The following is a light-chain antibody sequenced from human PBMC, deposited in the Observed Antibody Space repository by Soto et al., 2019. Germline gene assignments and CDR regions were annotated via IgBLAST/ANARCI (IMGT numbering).Light chain of an antibody. V-gene: IGLV2-14*01. J-gene: IGLJ2*01. Sequence: QSALTQPASVSGSPGRSITISCTGTSSDVGAYNYVSWYQQYPGKAPKLMIYDVSNRPSGVSNRFSGSKSGNTASLTISGLQAEDEADYYCSSYTRSSTPLFGGGTKVTVL. CDR2: DVS. CDR3: SSYTRSSTPL. CDR1: SSDVGAYNY.